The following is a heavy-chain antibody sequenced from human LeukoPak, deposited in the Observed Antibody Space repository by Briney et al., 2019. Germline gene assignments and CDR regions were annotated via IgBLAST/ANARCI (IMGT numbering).Heavy chain of an antibody. D-gene: IGHD3-3*01. J-gene: IGHJ5*02. CDR3: AKGGTIFGGFDP. CDR1: GFTFSSYA. Sequence: SGGSLRLSCSASGFTFSSYAMHWVRQAPGKGLEYVSAISSNGGSTYYADSVKGRFTIPRDNSKNTLYLQMNSLRAEDTAVYYCAKGGTIFGGFDPWGQGTLVTVSS. CDR2: ISSNGGST. V-gene: IGHV3-64*04.